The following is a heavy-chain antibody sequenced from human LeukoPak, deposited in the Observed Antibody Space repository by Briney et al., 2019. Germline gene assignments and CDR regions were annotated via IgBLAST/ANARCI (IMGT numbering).Heavy chain of an antibody. Sequence: SETLSLTCAVSGYSISSSNWWGWIRQPPGKGLEWIGYIYYSGSTHYNPSLKSRVTMSVDTSKNQFSLKLSSVTAVDTAVYYCARNKGSSWIDYWGQGTLVTVSS. CDR2: IYYSGST. J-gene: IGHJ4*02. CDR3: ARNKGSSWIDY. D-gene: IGHD6-13*01. CDR1: GYSISSSNW. V-gene: IGHV4-28*01.